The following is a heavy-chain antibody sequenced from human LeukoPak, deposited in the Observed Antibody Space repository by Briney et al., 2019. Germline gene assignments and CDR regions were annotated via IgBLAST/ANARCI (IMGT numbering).Heavy chain of an antibody. CDR3: ARFNWNGPMYDY. CDR2: ISSSSSYI. Sequence: PGGSLRLSCAASGFTFSSYSMNWVRQAPGKGLEWVSSISSSSSYIYYADSVKGRFAISRDNSKNTLYHQMNSLRAEDTAVYYCARFNWNGPMYDYWGQGTLVTVSS. J-gene: IGHJ4*02. CDR1: GFTFSSYS. D-gene: IGHD1-1*01. V-gene: IGHV3-21*04.